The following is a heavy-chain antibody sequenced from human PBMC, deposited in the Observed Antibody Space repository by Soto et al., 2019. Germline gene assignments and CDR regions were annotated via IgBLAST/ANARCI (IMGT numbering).Heavy chain of an antibody. V-gene: IGHV3-64*01. Sequence: HPGGSLRLSCAASGFPFSSYAMHWVRQAPGKGLEYVSAISSNGGSTYYANSVKGRFTISRDNSKNTLYLQMGSLRAEDMAVYYCARGHYYDSSAFDIWGQGTMVTVSS. CDR2: ISSNGGST. CDR3: ARGHYYDSSAFDI. D-gene: IGHD3-22*01. J-gene: IGHJ3*02. CDR1: GFPFSSYA.